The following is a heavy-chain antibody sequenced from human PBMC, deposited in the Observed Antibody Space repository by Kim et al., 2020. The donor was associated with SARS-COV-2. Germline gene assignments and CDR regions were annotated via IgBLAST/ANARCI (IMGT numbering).Heavy chain of an antibody. J-gene: IGHJ6*02. V-gene: IGHV1-2*04. D-gene: IGHD3-10*01. CDR1: GYTFTGYY. CDR3: ARGVRGVIFRETYYYGMDV. CDR2: INPNSGGT. Sequence: ASVKVSCKASGYTFTGYYMHWVRQAPGQGLEWMGWINPNSGGTNYAQKFQGWVTMTRDTSISTAYMELSRLRSDDTAVYYCARGVRGVIFRETYYYGMDVWGQGTTVTVSS.